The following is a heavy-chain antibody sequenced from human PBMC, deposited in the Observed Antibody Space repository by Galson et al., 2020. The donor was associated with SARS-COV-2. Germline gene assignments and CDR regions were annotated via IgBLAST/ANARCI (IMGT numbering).Heavy chain of an antibody. CDR2: ISGSGTTT. J-gene: IGHJ4*02. D-gene: IGHD2-15*01. CDR1: GLSLSFDTYR. Sequence: GGSLRLSCAASGLSLSFDTYRMAWVRQAPGKGLEWVAAISGSGTTTYYADSVKGRVTISRDNSKNTLDLQLNSLRVEDTAVYFCAKDTAGGYSSGFYYFNYWGQGALVTVSS. V-gene: IGHV3-23*01. CDR3: AKDTAGGYSSGFYYFNY.